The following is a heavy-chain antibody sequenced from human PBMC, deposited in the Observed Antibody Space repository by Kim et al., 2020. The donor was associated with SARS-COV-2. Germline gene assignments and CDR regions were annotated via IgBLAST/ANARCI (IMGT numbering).Heavy chain of an antibody. Sequence: GSTNYNPSLKSRVTISVDTSKNQFSLKLSSVTAADTAVYYCARGGGYFRYWGQGTLVTVSS. D-gene: IGHD3-9*01. V-gene: IGHV4-34*01. J-gene: IGHJ4*02. CDR3: ARGGGYFRY. CDR2: GST.